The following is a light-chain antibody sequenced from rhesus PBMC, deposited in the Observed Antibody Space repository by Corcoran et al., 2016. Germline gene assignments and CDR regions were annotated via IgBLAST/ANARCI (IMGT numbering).Light chain of an antibody. J-gene: IGKJ4*01. CDR2: AAS. V-gene: IGKV1-33*02. CDR3: QQHNSNPLA. Sequence: DIQMTQSPSSLSAAVGDRVTITCQASQGISNWLAGYQQKPGKPPKLLIDAASSLHSGVPSRFSGSGSWTELTLTISSLQPDDFSPYYFQQHNSNPLAFGGVTKVELK. CDR1: QGISNW.